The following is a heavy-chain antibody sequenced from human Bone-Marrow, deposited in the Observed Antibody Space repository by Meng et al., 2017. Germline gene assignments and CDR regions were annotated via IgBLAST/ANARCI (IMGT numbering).Heavy chain of an antibody. CDR2: ISSNGGST. D-gene: IGHD6-13*01. Sequence: GESLKISCAASGFTLSSYAMHWVRQAPGKGLEYVSAISSNGGSTYYANSVKGRFTISRDNSKNTLYLQMGSLRAEDMAVYYCARVPEGSWNLEGFFDIWGQGTMVTVSS. CDR1: GFTLSSYA. CDR3: ARVPEGSWNLEGFFDI. J-gene: IGHJ3*02. V-gene: IGHV3-64*01.